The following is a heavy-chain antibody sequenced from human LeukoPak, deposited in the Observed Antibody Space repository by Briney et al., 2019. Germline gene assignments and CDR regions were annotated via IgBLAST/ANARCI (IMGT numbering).Heavy chain of an antibody. CDR2: MSAAGGST. V-gene: IGHV3-23*01. D-gene: IGHD3-16*01. J-gene: IGHJ4*02. CDR3: AKWGTGIPFDY. CDR1: GFTVSSNY. Sequence: PGGSLRLSCAASGFTVSSNYMSWVRQAPGKAPDWVSGMSAAGGSTYYADSVKGRFTISRDNSKNTLYLQMNSLRAEDTAVYYCAKWGTGIPFDYWGQGTLVTVS.